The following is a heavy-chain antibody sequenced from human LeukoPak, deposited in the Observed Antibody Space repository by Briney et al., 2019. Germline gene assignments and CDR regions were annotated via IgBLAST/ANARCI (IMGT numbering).Heavy chain of an antibody. J-gene: IGHJ4*02. CDR1: GRSINSYY. D-gene: IGHD3/OR15-3a*01. CDR2: IYYSGST. CDR3: ARRTGYYDGFDY. Sequence: PSETLSLTCTVSGRSINSYYWRWIRQPPGKGLEWIGYIYYSGSTNYNPSLKSRVTISVDTSKNQLSLKVSSVTAADTAVYYCARRTGYYDGFDYWGQGTLVTVSS. V-gene: IGHV4-59*01.